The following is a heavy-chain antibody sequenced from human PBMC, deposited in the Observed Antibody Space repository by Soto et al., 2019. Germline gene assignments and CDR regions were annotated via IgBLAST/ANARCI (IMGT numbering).Heavy chain of an antibody. CDR3: AKDGVLRYFDWLQESNPPPGWHYYGMDG. J-gene: IGHJ6*02. D-gene: IGHD3-9*01. CDR1: GFTFSSYG. Sequence: GGSLRLSCAASGFTFSSYGMHWVRQAPGKGLEWVAVISYDGSNKYYADSVKGRFTISRDNSKNTLYLQMNSLRAEDTAVYYCAKDGVLRYFDWLQESNPPPGWHYYGMDGWGQGTTVTVSS. V-gene: IGHV3-30*18. CDR2: ISYDGSNK.